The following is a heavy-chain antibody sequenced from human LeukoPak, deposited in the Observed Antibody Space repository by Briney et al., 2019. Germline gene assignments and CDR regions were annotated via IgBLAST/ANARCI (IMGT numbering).Heavy chain of an antibody. CDR3: ARDKGAVAGTHYFDY. J-gene: IGHJ4*02. CDR1: GYTFTDYY. Sequence: GASVKVSCKASGYTFTDYYMHWVRQAPGQGLEWMGRIIPILGIANYAQKFQGRVTITADKSTSTAYMELSSLRSEDTAVYYCARDKGAVAGTHYFDYWGQGTLVTVSS. D-gene: IGHD6-19*01. V-gene: IGHV1-69*04. CDR2: IIPILGIA.